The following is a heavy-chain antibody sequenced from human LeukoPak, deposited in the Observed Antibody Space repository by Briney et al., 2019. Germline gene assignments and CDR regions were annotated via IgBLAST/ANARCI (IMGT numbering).Heavy chain of an antibody. Sequence: AGGSLRLSCAASGFTFSSFPMHWVRQAPGKGLEWLTVISFDGSNKYYADSVKGRFTVSRDNSKNAVYLQMNNLSADDTAVYFCAKDRASDWNSCDYWGQGTLVTVSS. CDR2: ISFDGSNK. CDR1: GFTFSSFP. J-gene: IGHJ4*02. CDR3: AKDRASDWNSCDY. V-gene: IGHV3-30*04. D-gene: IGHD1-1*01.